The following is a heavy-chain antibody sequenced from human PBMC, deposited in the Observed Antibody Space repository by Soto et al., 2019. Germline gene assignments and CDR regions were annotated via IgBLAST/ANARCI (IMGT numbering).Heavy chain of an antibody. D-gene: IGHD3-16*01. CDR1: GYSFTSYW. V-gene: IGHV5-10-1*01. J-gene: IGHJ6*02. CDR3: ASRGGGLGHYYYYGMDV. Sequence: RGESLKISCKGSGYSFTSYWISWVRQMPGKGLEWMGRIDPSDSYTNYSPSFQGHVTISADKSISTAYLQWSSLKASDTAMYYCASRGGGLGHYYYYGMDVWGQGTTVTVSS. CDR2: IDPSDSYT.